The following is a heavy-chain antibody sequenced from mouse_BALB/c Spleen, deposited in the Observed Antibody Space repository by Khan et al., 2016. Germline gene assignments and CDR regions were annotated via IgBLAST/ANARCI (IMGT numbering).Heavy chain of an antibody. CDR3: ARLEAI. CDR1: EFSLTSYG. J-gene: IGHJ2*01. V-gene: IGHV2-9*02. CDR2: IWAGGST. Sequence: QVQLKQSGPGLVAPSQSLSITCTVSEFSLTSYGVHWVRQPPGKGLEWLGVIWAGGSTNNNSALMTRLSISKDNSKRQVILTRNSLQADYTAMYYCARLEAIWGQGTTLTVSS. D-gene: IGHD3-2*02.